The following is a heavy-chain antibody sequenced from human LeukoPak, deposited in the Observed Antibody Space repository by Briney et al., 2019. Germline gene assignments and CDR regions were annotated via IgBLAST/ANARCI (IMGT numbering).Heavy chain of an antibody. V-gene: IGHV3-33*01. CDR1: GFTFSSYG. Sequence: GGSLRLSCAASGFTFSSYGMHWVSQAPGKGLEWVAVIWYDGSNKYYADFVKGRFTISRDNSKNTLYLQMNSLRAEDTAVYYCARNPQQLVGLDYWGQGTLVTVSS. J-gene: IGHJ4*02. CDR3: ARNPQQLVGLDY. D-gene: IGHD6-13*01. CDR2: IWYDGSNK.